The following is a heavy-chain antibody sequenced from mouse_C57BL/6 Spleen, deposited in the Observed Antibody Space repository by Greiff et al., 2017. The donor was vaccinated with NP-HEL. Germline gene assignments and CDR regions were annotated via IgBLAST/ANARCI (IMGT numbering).Heavy chain of an antibody. CDR3: ARLPPSLYAMDY. J-gene: IGHJ4*01. CDR1: GYTFTSYW. V-gene: IGHV14-2*01. D-gene: IGHD6-2*01. Sequence: VQLQQPGAELVKPGASVKMSCKASGYTFTSYWITWVKQRPGQGLEWIGRIDPEDGETKYAPKFQGKATITADTSSNTAYLQLSSLTSEDTAVYYCARLPPSLYAMDYWGQGTSVTVSS. CDR2: IDPEDGET.